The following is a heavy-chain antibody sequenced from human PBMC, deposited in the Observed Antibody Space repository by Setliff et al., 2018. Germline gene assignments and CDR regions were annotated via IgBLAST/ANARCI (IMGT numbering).Heavy chain of an antibody. CDR3: ARSRTVAVKGGVFAV. V-gene: IGHV4-61*09. D-gene: IGHD6-19*01. J-gene: IGHJ2*01. CDR2: IYTSWST. CDR1: GGSISNTFYY. Sequence: TLSLTCAVSGGSISNTFYYWTWIRQPAGKGLEWIGQIYTSWSTNYNPSLKSRVTISLDTSKNQFSLELTSVTAADTAVYYCARSRTVAVKGGVFAVWGRGTLVTVSS.